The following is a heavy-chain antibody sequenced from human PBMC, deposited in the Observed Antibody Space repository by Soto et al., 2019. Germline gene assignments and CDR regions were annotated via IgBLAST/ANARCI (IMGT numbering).Heavy chain of an antibody. D-gene: IGHD6-13*01. CDR3: GRGLIAAVGTDY. CDR2: INSDGSDT. V-gene: IGHV3-74*01. Sequence: EVQLVESGGGLVQPGGSLRLSCAASGFTLSSYWMHWVRQAPGKGLVWVSHINSDGSDTNYGDSVKGRFTVSRDNAKNTLYLQMNSLRAEDTAVYYCGRGLIAAVGTDYWGQGALVTVSS. CDR1: GFTLSSYW. J-gene: IGHJ4*02.